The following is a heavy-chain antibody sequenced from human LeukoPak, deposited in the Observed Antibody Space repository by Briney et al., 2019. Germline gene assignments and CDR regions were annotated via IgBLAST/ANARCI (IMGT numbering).Heavy chain of an antibody. D-gene: IGHD1-26*01. V-gene: IGHV4-39*07. CDR2: IHYSGTT. CDR3: ARTDFYSRIVGAS. CDR1: GGSISRDDYH. J-gene: IGHJ4*02. Sequence: PSETLSLTCTVSGGSISRDDYHWGWIRQAPGKGLEWIGSIHYSGTTYYHPSLKSRVTISVDTSKNQFSLKLNSVTAADTAVYYCARTDFYSRIVGASWGQGTLVTVSS.